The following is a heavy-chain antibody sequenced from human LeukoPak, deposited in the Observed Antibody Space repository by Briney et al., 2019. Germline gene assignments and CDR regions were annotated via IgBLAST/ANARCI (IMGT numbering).Heavy chain of an antibody. V-gene: IGHV3-74*01. Sequence: GGSLRLSCAASGFTFSSCWIHWVHHAPGKGLVWVSRINGDGSSTSYAASVRGRFTISRDNAKNTLYLQMNSLRAEDTAVYYCARAGDYGDYYFDYWGQGTLVTVSS. CDR3: ARAGDYGDYYFDY. CDR1: GFTFSSCW. CDR2: INGDGSST. D-gene: IGHD4-17*01. J-gene: IGHJ4*02.